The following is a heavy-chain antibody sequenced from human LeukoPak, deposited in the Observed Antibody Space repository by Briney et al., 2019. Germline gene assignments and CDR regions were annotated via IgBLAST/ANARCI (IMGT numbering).Heavy chain of an antibody. CDR1: GGSISSSSYS. J-gene: IGHJ4*02. Sequence: PSETLSLTCTVSGGSISSSSYSWGWIRQPPGKGLEWIGSIYYSGSTYYNPSLKSRVTISVDTSKNQFSLKLSSVTAADTAAYYCARLPDYYFDYWGQGTLVTVSS. CDR2: IYYSGST. D-gene: IGHD1-14*01. V-gene: IGHV4-39*01. CDR3: ARLPDYYFDY.